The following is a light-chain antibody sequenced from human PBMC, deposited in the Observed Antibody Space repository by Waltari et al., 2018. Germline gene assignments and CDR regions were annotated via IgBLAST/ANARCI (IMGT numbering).Light chain of an antibody. CDR3: QQYDNLPPGIT. J-gene: IGKJ5*01. Sequence: DIQMTQSPSSLSASVGDRVTITCQATQDIYNYLNWYQQKPGKAPKLLIYDASNLETGVPSRFSGSGSGTDFTFTISSLQPEDIATYYCQQYDNLPPGITFGQGTRLEIK. CDR1: QDIYNY. V-gene: IGKV1-33*01. CDR2: DAS.